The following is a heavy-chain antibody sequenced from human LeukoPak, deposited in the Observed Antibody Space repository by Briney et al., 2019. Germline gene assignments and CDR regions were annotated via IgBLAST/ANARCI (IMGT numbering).Heavy chain of an antibody. CDR2: IYYSGTT. Sequence: SETLSLTCTVSGGSVRSYYWTWIRQPPGKGLEWIGYIYYSGTTNNSPSLKSRATISVDTSKSHFSLKLNSVTAADTAVYYCARVGGSSSILTAFDIWGQGTLVTVSS. D-gene: IGHD6-6*01. CDR1: GGSVRSYY. J-gene: IGHJ3*02. V-gene: IGHV4-59*02. CDR3: ARVGGSSSILTAFDI.